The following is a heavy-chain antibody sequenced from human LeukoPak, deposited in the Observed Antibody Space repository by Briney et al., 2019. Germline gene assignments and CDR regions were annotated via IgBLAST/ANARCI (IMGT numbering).Heavy chain of an antibody. V-gene: IGHV5-51*01. Sequence: GESLKISCKGSGYSFSNDWIAWVRQMPGKGLELMGIIYPGDSDTRYSPSFQGQVTISVDKSISTAYLQWTSLKASDTAMYYCARHEGSYGSGSYYADSWGQGTLVTVSS. CDR2: IYPGDSDT. CDR3: ARHEGSYGSGSYYADS. D-gene: IGHD3-10*01. CDR1: GYSFSNDW. J-gene: IGHJ4*02.